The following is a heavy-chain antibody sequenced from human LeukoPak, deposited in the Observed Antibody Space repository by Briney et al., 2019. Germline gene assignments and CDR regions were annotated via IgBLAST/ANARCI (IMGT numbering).Heavy chain of an antibody. CDR3: ARHDYDILTGYLYYGMDV. D-gene: IGHD3-9*01. Sequence: SETLSLTCTVSGGSISSSSYYWGWIRQPPGKGLEWIGSIYYSGSTYYNPSLKSRVTISVDTPKNQFSLKLSSVTAADTAVYYCARHDYDILTGYLYYGMDVWGQGTTVTVSS. J-gene: IGHJ6*02. V-gene: IGHV4-39*01. CDR2: IYYSGST. CDR1: GGSISSSSYY.